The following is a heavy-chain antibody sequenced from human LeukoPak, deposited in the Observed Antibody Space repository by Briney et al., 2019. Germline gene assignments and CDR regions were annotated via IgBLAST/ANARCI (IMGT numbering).Heavy chain of an antibody. V-gene: IGHV4-34*01. J-gene: IGHJ6*02. D-gene: IGHD1-26*01. Sequence: SETLSLTCAVYGGTFSGYYWSWIRQPPGKRLEWVGESNDSGGTNYNPSLKSRVTISADKSKNQVSLKLTSVTAADTAVYYCARLSVIVGSTLEYYYYCMDVWGQGTTVTVSS. CDR3: ARLSVIVGSTLEYYYYCMDV. CDR2: SNDSGGT. CDR1: GGTFSGYY.